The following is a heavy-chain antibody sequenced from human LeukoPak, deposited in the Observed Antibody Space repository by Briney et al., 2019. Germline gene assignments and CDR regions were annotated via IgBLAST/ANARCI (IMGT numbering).Heavy chain of an antibody. CDR3: ARAEGSYYNAPLDY. V-gene: IGHV1-69*13. D-gene: IGHD3-10*01. CDR2: IIPIFGTA. CDR1: GGTFSSYA. J-gene: IGHJ4*02. Sequence: SVKVSCKASGGTFSSYAISWVRQAPGQRLEWMGGIIPIFGTANYAQKFQGRVTITADESTSTAYMELSSLRSEDTAVYYCARAEGSYYNAPLDYWGQGTLVTVSS.